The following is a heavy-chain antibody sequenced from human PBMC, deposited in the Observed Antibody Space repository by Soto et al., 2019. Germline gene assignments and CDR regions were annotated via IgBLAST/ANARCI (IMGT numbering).Heavy chain of an antibody. J-gene: IGHJ4*01. V-gene: IGHV1-69*01. CDR1: GCTFSSYA. CDR2: IIPIFGTA. D-gene: IGHD3-22*01. CDR3: VRHYYDSSGYSY. Sequence: QVQLVQSGAEVKKPGSSVKVSCKASGCTFSSYAISWVRQAPGQGLEWMGGIIPIFGTANYAQKFQGRVTITADESTSTAYMEMSSLRSEDMAVYYCVRHYYDSSGYSYWGHGTLVTVSS.